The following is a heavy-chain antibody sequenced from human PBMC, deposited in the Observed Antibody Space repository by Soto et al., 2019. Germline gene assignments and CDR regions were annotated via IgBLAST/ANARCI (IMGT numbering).Heavy chain of an antibody. CDR2: ISYDGSNK. J-gene: IGHJ6*02. D-gene: IGHD2-2*01. CDR1: GFTFSNYV. Sequence: QVQLVESGGGVVQPGRSLRLSCAASGFTFSNYVMHWVRQAPGKGLEWVAVISYDGSNKYYADSVRGRFTISRDNSKNKLFLQMNSLRPEDTAVYYCAKDQYQLIRRCYGLDVWGQGTTVTVSS. CDR3: AKDQYQLIRRCYGLDV. V-gene: IGHV3-30*18.